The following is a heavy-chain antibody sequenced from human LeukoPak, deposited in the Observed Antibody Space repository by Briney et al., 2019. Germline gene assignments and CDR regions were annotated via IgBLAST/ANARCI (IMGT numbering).Heavy chain of an antibody. CDR2: ISDDGSNK. CDR1: FTFSSXX. V-gene: IGHV3-30-3*01. Sequence: FTFSSXXXXXXXQXPGKXXXXXXFISDDGSNKYYADSVKGRFTISRDNSKNTLYLQMNSLRAEDTAVYYCARGQGLKGAFDIWGQGTMVTVSS. CDR3: ARGQGLKGAFDI. J-gene: IGHJ3*02.